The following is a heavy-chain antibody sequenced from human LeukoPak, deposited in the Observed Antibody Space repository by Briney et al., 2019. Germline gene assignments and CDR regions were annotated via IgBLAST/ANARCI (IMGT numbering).Heavy chain of an antibody. CDR2: ISSSSSYI. CDR1: GFTFSSYS. Sequence: PGGALRLFCAASGFTFSSYSMNWVRQAPGKGLEWVSSISSSSSYIYYADSVKGRFTISRDNAKNSLYLQMNSLRAEDTAVYYCARGDDFWSGYYPVDYWGQGTLVTVS. V-gene: IGHV3-21*01. J-gene: IGHJ4*02. D-gene: IGHD3-3*01. CDR3: ARGDDFWSGYYPVDY.